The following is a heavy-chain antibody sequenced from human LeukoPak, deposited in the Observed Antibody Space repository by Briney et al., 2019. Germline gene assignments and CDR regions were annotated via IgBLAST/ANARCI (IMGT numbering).Heavy chain of an antibody. V-gene: IGHV3-23*01. CDR3: AQGGWGRTAIPARIDY. D-gene: IGHD2-21*02. CDR2: ISGSGGST. Sequence: GGSLRLSCAASGFNFSSSAMSWVRQAPGKGLEWVSAISGSGGSTYYADSVKGRLTISRDNSKNTVYLQMNSLRVEDTAVYYCAQGGWGRTAIPARIDYWGQGTLVTVSS. CDR1: GFNFSSSA. J-gene: IGHJ4*02.